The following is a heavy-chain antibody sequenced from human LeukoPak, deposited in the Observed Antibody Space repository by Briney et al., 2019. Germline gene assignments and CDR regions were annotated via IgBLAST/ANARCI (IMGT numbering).Heavy chain of an antibody. CDR2: IYYSGST. CDR3: ARGGLGGTTGWFDP. J-gene: IGHJ5*02. D-gene: IGHD1-1*01. V-gene: IGHV4-59*08. Sequence: SETLSPTCTVSGGSISSYYWSWIRQPPGKGLEWIGYIYYSGSTNYNPSLKSRVTISVDTSKNQFSLKLSSVTAADTAVYYCARGGLGGTTGWFDPWGQGTLVTVSS. CDR1: GGSISSYY.